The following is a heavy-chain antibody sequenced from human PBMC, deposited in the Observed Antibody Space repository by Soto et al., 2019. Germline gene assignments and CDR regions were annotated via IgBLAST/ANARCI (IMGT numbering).Heavy chain of an antibody. Sequence: EVQLVESGGGLVQPGGSLRLSCAASGFTFSSYSMNWVRQAPGKGLEWVSYISSSSSTIYYADSVKGRFTISRDNAKNSLYLQMNSLRAEDTAVYYCARVQEGGSDYWGQGTLVTVSS. CDR2: ISSSSSTI. CDR3: ARVQEGGSDY. D-gene: IGHD2-15*01. CDR1: GFTFSSYS. V-gene: IGHV3-48*01. J-gene: IGHJ4*02.